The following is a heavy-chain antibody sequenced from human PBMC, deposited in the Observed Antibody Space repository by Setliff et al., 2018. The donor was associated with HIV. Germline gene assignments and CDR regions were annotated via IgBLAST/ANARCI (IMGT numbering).Heavy chain of an antibody. V-gene: IGHV1-46*01. J-gene: IGHJ4*02. D-gene: IGHD3-10*01. Sequence: ASVKVSCKASGYTLTSYYMHWVRQAPGRGLEWMGIINPSGGSTSYAQKFQGRVTMTRDTSTSTVYMELSSLRSEDTAVYYCARLNPTGYYFDYWGQGTLVTVSS. CDR3: ARLNPTGYYFDY. CDR2: INPSGGST. CDR1: GYTLTSYY.